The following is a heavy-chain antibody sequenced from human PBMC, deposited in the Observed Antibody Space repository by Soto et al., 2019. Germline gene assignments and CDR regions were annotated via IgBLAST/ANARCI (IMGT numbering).Heavy chain of an antibody. CDR3: AAWDISNP. CDR1: GFTFNKYY. J-gene: IGHJ4*01. CDR2: ISPDGSAK. D-gene: IGHD5-12*01. V-gene: IGHV3-7*01. Sequence: GWSLRLSCAASGFTFNKYYMNWVRQAPGKGLEWVANISPDGSAKAYVDSVKGRFTVSRDNAKNSFYLQMNSLRAEDKAVYFCAAWDISNPWGHGNLVTLSS.